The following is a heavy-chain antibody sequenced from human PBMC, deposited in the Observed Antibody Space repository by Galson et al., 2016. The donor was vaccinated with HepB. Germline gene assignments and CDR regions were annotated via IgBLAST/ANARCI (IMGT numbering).Heavy chain of an antibody. CDR2: ISGLGSNT. J-gene: IGHJ4*02. D-gene: IGHD4-17*01. CDR1: GFTFSDYA. V-gene: IGHV3-23*01. Sequence: SLRLSCAASGFTFSDYAMGWVRQAPGRGLEWVSGISGLGSNTYYADSVKGRFTISRDNSKNTLYLQMNSLRADDTALYYCAKDRDHFGDYVFDYWGQGTLVTVSS. CDR3: AKDRDHFGDYVFDY.